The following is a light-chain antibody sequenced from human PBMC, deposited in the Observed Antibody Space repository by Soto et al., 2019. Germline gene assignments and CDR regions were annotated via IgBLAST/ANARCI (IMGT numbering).Light chain of an antibody. J-gene: IGKJ1*01. CDR3: HQYNFWPT. V-gene: IGKV3-15*01. CDR1: QSVSSN. CDR2: GTS. Sequence: EIVMTQSPATLSVSPGERATLSCRASQSVSSNSAWYQQKPGQSPRLLIYGTSTRATGIPARFSGSGSGTEFTLTISSLQSEDFAVYYCHQYNFWPTFGQGTKVDIK.